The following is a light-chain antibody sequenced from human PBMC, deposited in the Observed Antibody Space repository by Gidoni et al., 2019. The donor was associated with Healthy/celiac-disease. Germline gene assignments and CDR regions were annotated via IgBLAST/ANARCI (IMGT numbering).Light chain of an antibody. V-gene: IGKV1-33*01. CDR1: QDISNY. CDR3: QQYDHLPLT. Sequence: DIQMTQSPSPLSASVGDRVTITCQASQDISNYLNWYQQKPGQAPKLLIYDASNLETGVPSRFSGSGSGTAFTFTIRSLQPEDIATYYCQQYDHLPLTFGGGTKVEIK. CDR2: DAS. J-gene: IGKJ4*01.